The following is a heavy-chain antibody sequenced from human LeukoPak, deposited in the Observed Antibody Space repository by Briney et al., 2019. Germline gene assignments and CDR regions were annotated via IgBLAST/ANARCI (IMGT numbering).Heavy chain of an antibody. J-gene: IGHJ4*02. Sequence: PGGSLRLSCSASGFTFSTYAMHWVRQAPGKGLEFVSANSSNGGSTFYADSVKGRFTISRDNSKDTLYLQMSSLRPEDTAVYYCVKSAYSGSYFSLDYWGQGTLVTVTS. CDR1: GFTFSTYA. CDR2: NSSNGGST. CDR3: VKSAYSGSYFSLDY. V-gene: IGHV3-64D*09. D-gene: IGHD1-26*01.